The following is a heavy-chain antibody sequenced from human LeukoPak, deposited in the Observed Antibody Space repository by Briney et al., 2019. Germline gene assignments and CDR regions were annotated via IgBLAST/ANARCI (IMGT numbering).Heavy chain of an antibody. CDR2: ISSSGSDL. J-gene: IGHJ4*02. CDR1: GFTFSSYS. V-gene: IGHV3-21*06. D-gene: IGHD6-13*01. CDR3: AGDRGTRGSSWFDY. Sequence: GGSLRLSCAASGFTFSSYSMNWVRQAPGKGLEWVSCISSSGSDLYYADSVKGRFTISRDSAKNLLYLQMNSLRADDTAVYYCAGDRGTRGSSWFDYWGQGTLVTVSS.